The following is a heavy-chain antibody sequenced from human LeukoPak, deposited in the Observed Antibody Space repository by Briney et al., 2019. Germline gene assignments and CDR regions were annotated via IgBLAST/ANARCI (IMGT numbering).Heavy chain of an antibody. CDR2: ISWNSGSI. V-gene: IGHV3-9*01. J-gene: IGHJ3*02. CDR3: AKDLYYDILTDAFGI. CDR1: GFTFDDYA. Sequence: GRSLRLSCAASGFTFDDYAMHWARQAPGKGLEWVSGISWNSGSIGYADSVKGRFTISRDNAKNSLYLQMNSLRAEDTALYYCAKDLYYDILTDAFGIWGQGTMVTVSS. D-gene: IGHD3-9*01.